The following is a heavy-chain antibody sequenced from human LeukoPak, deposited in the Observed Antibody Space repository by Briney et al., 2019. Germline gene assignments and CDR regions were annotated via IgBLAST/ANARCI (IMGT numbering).Heavy chain of an antibody. CDR3: ARLRFLEWLFPWFDP. V-gene: IGHV4-59*08. D-gene: IGHD3-3*01. CDR2: VSYSGTN. J-gene: IGHJ5*02. Sequence: SETLSLTCTVSGGSISGQYWSWIRQPPGRGLEWIGYVSYSGTNKYNPSLKSRVTISVDTCKNQFSLKVNSMTAADTSVYYCARLRFLEWLFPWFDPWGQGTLITVSS. CDR1: GGSISGQY.